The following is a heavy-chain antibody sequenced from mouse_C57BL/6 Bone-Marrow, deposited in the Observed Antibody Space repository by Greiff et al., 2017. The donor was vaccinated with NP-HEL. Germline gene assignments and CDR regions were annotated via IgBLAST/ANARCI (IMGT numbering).Heavy chain of an antibody. CDR2: INSDGGRT. Sequence: EVQVVESGGGLVQPGESLKLSCESNEYEFPSHDMSWVRKTPEKRLELVAAINSDGGRTYYPDTMESRINISRDNTKTTLYLQMSSLRSEDTALYYCASLTGAFAYWGQGTLVTVSS. D-gene: IGHD4-1*01. CDR3: ASLTGAFAY. CDR1: EYEFPSHD. V-gene: IGHV5-2*01. J-gene: IGHJ3*01.